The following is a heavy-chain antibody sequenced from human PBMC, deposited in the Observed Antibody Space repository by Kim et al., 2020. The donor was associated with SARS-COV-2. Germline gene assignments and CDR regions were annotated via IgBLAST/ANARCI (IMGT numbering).Heavy chain of an antibody. V-gene: IGHV3-23*01. D-gene: IGHD2-2*02. Sequence: GGSLRLSCAASGFTFSSYAMSWVRQAPGKGLEWVSAISGSGGSTYYADSVKGRFTISRDNSKNTLYLQMNSLRAEDTAVYYCAKMFVVVPAAIPGFGAFDIWGQGTMVTVSS. CDR3: AKMFVVVPAAIPGFGAFDI. J-gene: IGHJ3*02. CDR2: ISGSGGST. CDR1: GFTFSSYA.